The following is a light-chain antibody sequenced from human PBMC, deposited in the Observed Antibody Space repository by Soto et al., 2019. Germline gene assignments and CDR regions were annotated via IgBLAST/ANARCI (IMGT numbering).Light chain of an antibody. J-gene: IGLJ1*01. CDR2: EVS. CDR3: LSKTSTIRYG. V-gene: IGLV2-14*01. CDR1: TSDVGGYNY. Sequence: QSSLTQPASVSGSPGQSIAISCTGTTSDVGGYNYVSWYQQHPGKVPKLLIHEVSNRPSGVSNRFSGSKSGNTASLTISGLQAEDEADYYCLSKTSTIRYGLGNGTKVTVL.